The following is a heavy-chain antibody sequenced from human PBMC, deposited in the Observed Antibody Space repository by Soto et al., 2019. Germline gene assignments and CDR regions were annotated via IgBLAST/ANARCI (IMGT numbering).Heavy chain of an antibody. CDR3: ARGGGVGVAGSAAFDM. D-gene: IGHD3-3*01. CDR2: INPATGAA. CDR1: GYPVTAYY. V-gene: IGHV1-2*02. J-gene: IGHJ3*02. Sequence: QLHLVQSGAVVKKPGASVTVSCSASGYPVTAYYMHWVRQAPGRGLEWMGGINPATGAAKYTQTCEGRVTMTRYTSTSTVFMELSGLTSEDTAVCYCARGGGVGVAGSAAFDMWGQGTLVTVSS.